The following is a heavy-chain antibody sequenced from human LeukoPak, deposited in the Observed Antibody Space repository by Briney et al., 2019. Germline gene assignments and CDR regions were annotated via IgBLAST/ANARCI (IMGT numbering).Heavy chain of an antibody. CDR2: ISAYNGNT. J-gene: IGHJ3*02. V-gene: IGHV1-18*01. Sequence: ASVKVSCKASGYTFTSYGISWVRQAPGQGLEWMGWISAYNGNTNYAQKLQGRVTMTTDTSTSTAYMELRSLRSDDTAVYYCAREDWGPRYSGSYSKSGAFDIWGQGTMVTVSS. D-gene: IGHD1-26*01. CDR3: AREDWGPRYSGSYSKSGAFDI. CDR1: GYTFTSYG.